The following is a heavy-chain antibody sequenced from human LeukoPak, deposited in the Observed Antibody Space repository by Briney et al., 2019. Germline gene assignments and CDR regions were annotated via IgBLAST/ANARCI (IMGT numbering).Heavy chain of an antibody. CDR2: INHSGST. D-gene: IGHD2-21*01. Sequence: SETLSLTCAVYGGSFSGYYWSWIRQPPGKGLEWIGEINHSGSTNYNPSLKSRVTISVDTSKNQFSLKLSSVTAADTAVYYCARGLRVIDAFDIWGRGTMVTVSS. CDR1: GGSFSGYY. J-gene: IGHJ3*02. V-gene: IGHV4-34*01. CDR3: ARGLRVIDAFDI.